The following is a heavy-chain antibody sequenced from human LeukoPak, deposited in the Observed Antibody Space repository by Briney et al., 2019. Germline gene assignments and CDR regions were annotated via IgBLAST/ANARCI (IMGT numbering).Heavy chain of an antibody. CDR2: IYYSGST. Sequence: NPSETLSLTCTVSGRSISSYYWSWIRQPPGKGLEWIGYIYYSGSTNYNPSLKSRVTISVDTSKNQFSLKLSSVTAADTAVYYCASAYYYGSGPYYYYYMDVWGKGTTVTVSS. V-gene: IGHV4-59*12. D-gene: IGHD3-10*01. CDR3: ASAYYYGSGPYYYYYMDV. J-gene: IGHJ6*03. CDR1: GRSISSYY.